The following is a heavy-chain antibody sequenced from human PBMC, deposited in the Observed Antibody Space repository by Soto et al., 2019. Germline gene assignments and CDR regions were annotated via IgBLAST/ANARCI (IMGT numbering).Heavy chain of an antibody. CDR2: ISGSGGTI. J-gene: IGHJ4*02. Sequence: EVQLVESGGGMVQPGGSLRVSCAASGFTLSSYSMHWVRQAPGKGLEWVSYISGSGGTIYYADSVKGRFTISRDNAKSSLSVQLNSLRDEDTALYVGARETVLRSSGWSYYFDFWGQGTRVTVSS. D-gene: IGHD6-19*01. V-gene: IGHV3-48*02. CDR1: GFTLSSYS. CDR3: ARETVLRSSGWSYYFDF.